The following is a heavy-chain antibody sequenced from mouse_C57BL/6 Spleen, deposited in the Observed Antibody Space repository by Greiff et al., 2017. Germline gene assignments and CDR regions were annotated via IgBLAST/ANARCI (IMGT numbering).Heavy chain of an antibody. CDR3: ARGTDSSGYGHYYAMDY. CDR1: GYTFTSYW. CDR2: IDPSDSYT. Sequence: QVQLQQPGAELVKPGASVKLSCKASGYTFTSYWMQWVKQRPGQGLEWIGEIDPSDSYTNYNQKFKGKATLTVDTSSSTAYLQLSSLTSEDSAVYYCARGTDSSGYGHYYAMDYWGQGTSVTVSS. V-gene: IGHV1-50*01. D-gene: IGHD3-2*02. J-gene: IGHJ4*01.